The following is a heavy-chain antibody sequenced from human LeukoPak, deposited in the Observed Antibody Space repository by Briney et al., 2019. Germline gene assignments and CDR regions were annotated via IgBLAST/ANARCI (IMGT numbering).Heavy chain of an antibody. CDR3: AREGPYFYHTYMDV. Sequence: GGSLRLSCAASGVTFSSYSMNWVRQAPGKGLEWVSSISGASTYIYYAESVKGRFTISRDKAKNSLYLQMNSLRAEDTAVYYCAREGPYFYHTYMDVWGKGTTVTISS. V-gene: IGHV3-21*01. J-gene: IGHJ6*03. CDR1: GVTFSSYS. CDR2: ISGASTYI.